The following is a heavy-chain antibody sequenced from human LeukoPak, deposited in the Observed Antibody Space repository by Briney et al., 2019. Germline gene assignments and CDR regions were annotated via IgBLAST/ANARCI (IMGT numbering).Heavy chain of an antibody. J-gene: IGHJ4*02. D-gene: IGHD3-9*01. CDR2: INWNGGST. CDR1: GFTFDDYG. V-gene: IGHV3-20*01. CDR3: AREDYDILTGPTHPYFDY. Sequence: GGSLRLSCAASGFTFDDYGMSWVRQAPGKGLEWVSGINWNGGSTGYADSVKGRFTISRDNAKNSLYLQMNSLRAEDTALYHCAREDYDILTGPTHPYFDYWGQGTLVTVSS.